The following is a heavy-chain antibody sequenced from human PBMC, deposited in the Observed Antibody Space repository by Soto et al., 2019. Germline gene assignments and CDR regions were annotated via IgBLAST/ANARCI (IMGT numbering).Heavy chain of an antibody. D-gene: IGHD2-2*01. V-gene: IGHV4-38-2*01. CDR3: RSSTSCYDESCVDV. CDR1: GYSIGSGNY. Sequence: SETLSLTCAVSGYSIGSGNYWAWIRQPPGRGLEWIGSLYHIGSTHYNTSLKSRVTISVDTSKNHFSLALSSVTAADTAIYYCRSSTSCYDESCVDVWGQGTMVTVSS. J-gene: IGHJ6*02. CDR2: LYHIGST.